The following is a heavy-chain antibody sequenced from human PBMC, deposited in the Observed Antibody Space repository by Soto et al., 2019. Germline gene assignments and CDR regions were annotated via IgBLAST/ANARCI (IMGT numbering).Heavy chain of an antibody. Sequence: SETLSLTCAVYGGSFSGYYWSWIRQPPGKGLEWIGEINHSGSTNYNPSLKSRVTISVDTSKNQFSLKPSSVTAADTAVYYCARAHILGYCSGGSCYGSRRFDPWGQGTLVTVSS. CDR1: GGSFSGYY. D-gene: IGHD2-15*01. V-gene: IGHV4-34*01. CDR2: INHSGST. CDR3: ARAHILGYCSGGSCYGSRRFDP. J-gene: IGHJ5*02.